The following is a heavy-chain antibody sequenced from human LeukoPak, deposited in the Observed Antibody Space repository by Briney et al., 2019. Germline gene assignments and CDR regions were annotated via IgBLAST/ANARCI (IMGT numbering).Heavy chain of an antibody. CDR2: ISGSSSYI. D-gene: IGHD3-16*02. CDR3: ARVSAGVIGMKDVFDI. Sequence: PGGSLRLSCAASGFSFSDYYMSWIRQAPGKGLEWVSSISGSSSYIYYADSVKGRFTISRHNAKNSLYLQMNSLRAEDTAVYYCARVSAGVIGMKDVFDIWGQGTMVTVSS. J-gene: IGHJ3*02. CDR1: GFSFSDYY. V-gene: IGHV3-11*06.